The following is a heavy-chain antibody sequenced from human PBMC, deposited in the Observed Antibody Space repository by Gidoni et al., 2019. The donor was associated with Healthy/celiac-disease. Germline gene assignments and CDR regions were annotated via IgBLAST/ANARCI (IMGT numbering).Heavy chain of an antibody. J-gene: IGHJ4*02. CDR1: GFTFSNAW. Sequence: EVQLVESGGGLVKPGGYLRLSCAASGFTFSNAWMNWVRQAPGKGLEWVGRMKSKTDCGTTDYAAPVKGRFTISRDDSKNTLYLQMNSLKTEDTAVYYCTTEYYDILTGRHYWGQGTLVTVSS. V-gene: IGHV3-15*07. CDR3: TTEYYDILTGRHY. D-gene: IGHD3-9*01. CDR2: MKSKTDCGTT.